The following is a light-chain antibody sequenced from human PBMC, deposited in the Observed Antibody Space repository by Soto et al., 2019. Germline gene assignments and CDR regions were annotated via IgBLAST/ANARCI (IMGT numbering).Light chain of an antibody. V-gene: IGKV3-20*01. CDR2: GAS. CDR3: QQYNTWPPIT. CDR1: QSVSSNY. Sequence: EVVLTQSPGTLSLSPGERATLSCRASQSVSSNYLAWYQKRPGRAPRLLIYGASSRDTGIPDRFSGSGSGTDFTLTISSLQSEDFAVYYCQQYNTWPPITFGQGTRLEIK. J-gene: IGKJ5*01.